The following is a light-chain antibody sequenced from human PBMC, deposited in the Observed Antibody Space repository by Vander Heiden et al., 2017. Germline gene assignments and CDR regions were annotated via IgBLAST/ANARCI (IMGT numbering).Light chain of an antibody. Sequence: SYDLTQPPSVYVSPGQTASITCSGDKLGDKYACWYQQKPGQSPVVVIYQDRKRPSGIPERFSGTNSGNTATLTISGTQAMDEADYYCQAWDSSTVVFGGGTKLTVL. CDR3: QAWDSSTVV. CDR1: KLGDKY. J-gene: IGLJ2*01. CDR2: QDR. V-gene: IGLV3-1*01.